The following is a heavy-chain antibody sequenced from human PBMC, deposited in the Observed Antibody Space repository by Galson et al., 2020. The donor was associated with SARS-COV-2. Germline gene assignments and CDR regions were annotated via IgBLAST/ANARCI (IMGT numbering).Heavy chain of an antibody. CDR2: VSHYGVST. D-gene: IGHD6-13*01. Sequence: GGSLRLSCVASGLTFSSYVMNWVRQAPGMGLEWVSSVSHYGVSTHYADSVKGRFTISRDNSKTTLYLQMNSLRAEDTAVYYCAKEVVAVAEGGYGMDIWGQGTTVTVSS. V-gene: IGHV3-23*01. J-gene: IGHJ6*02. CDR1: GLTFSSYV. CDR3: AKEVVAVAEGGYGMDI.